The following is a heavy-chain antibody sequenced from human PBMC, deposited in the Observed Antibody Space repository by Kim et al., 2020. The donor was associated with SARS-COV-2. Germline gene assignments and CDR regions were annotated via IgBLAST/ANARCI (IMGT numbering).Heavy chain of an antibody. D-gene: IGHD1-26*01. V-gene: IGHV3-49*03. CDR1: GFKFGDYA. CDR3: SRAMNSGSYFGFDI. CDR2: IRSRGYSGTS. J-gene: IGHJ3*02. Sequence: GGSLRLSCTASGFKFGDYAVSWFRRPPGQGLEWVGFIRSRGYSGTSEYAESVKGRFTISRDDSQRFAFLDMSSLKSADTGVYFCSRAMNSGSYFGFDIWG.